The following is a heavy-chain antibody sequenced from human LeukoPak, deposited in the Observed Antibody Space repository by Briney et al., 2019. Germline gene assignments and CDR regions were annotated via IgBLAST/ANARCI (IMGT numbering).Heavy chain of an antibody. V-gene: IGHV1-2*02. J-gene: IGHJ4*02. D-gene: IGHD3-9*01. Sequence: ASVKVSCKASGYTFSDYYVHWVRQAPGQGLEWMGWINPNTRGTNYAQKFQGRVTMTRDTSISTAYMELGSLRSDDTAIYCCARSTGNPFDYWGQGTLVTVSS. CDR1: GYTFSDYY. CDR2: INPNTRGT. CDR3: ARSTGNPFDY.